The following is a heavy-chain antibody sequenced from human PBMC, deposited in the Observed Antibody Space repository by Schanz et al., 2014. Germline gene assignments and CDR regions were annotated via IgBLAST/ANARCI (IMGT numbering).Heavy chain of an antibody. D-gene: IGHD2-15*01. CDR2: INPSGGST. CDR3: ARGRGCTGGSCYSWFDL. V-gene: IGHV1-46*01. CDR1: GYTFTSDS. J-gene: IGHJ5*02. Sequence: QVQLVQSGAEVKKPGASVKVSCKASGYTFTSDSMHWVRQAPGQGLEWMGMINPSGGSTTYAQKCQGRVTMTRNTSISTAYMELSSLRSEDTAVYYCARGRGCTGGSCYSWFDLWGQGTLVTVAS.